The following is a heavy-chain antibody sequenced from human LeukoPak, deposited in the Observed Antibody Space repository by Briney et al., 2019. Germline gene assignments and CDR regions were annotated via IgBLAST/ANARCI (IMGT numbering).Heavy chain of an antibody. CDR1: GFTFSTYS. CDR2: IRSSSTI. V-gene: IGHV3-48*04. J-gene: IGHJ2*01. D-gene: IGHD6-6*01. CDR3: ARPYSSSSELYWYFDL. Sequence: GGSLRLSCAASGFTFSTYSMNWVRQAPGKGLEWVSYIRSSSTIYYADSVKGRFTISRDNAKNTLYLQMNSLRAEDTAVYYCARPYSSSSELYWYFDLWGRGTLVTVSS.